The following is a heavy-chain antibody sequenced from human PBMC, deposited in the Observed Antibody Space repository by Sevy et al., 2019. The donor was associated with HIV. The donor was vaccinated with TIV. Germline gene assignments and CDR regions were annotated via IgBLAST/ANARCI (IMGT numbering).Heavy chain of an antibody. J-gene: IGHJ4*02. CDR2: LSDSGVST. D-gene: IGHD3-9*01. Sequence: GGSLRLSCAASGFTSSSYAMSWVRQPPGRGLEWVSTLSDSGVSTYYADSVKGRFTISRENSKNIRYLQMNSLRAEDTAVYYCARDRATSATGTLFDYWGQGTLVTVSS. CDR3: ARDRATSATGTLFDY. CDR1: GFTSSSYA. V-gene: IGHV3-23*01.